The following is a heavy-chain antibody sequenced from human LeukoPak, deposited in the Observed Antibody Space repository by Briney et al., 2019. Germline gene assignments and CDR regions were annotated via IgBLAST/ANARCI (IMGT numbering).Heavy chain of an antibody. CDR2: ISGDGGNT. V-gene: IGHV3-43*01. J-gene: IGHJ4*02. Sequence: PGGSLRLSCAASGFAFAEHTMNWVRQPPGKGLQWVSLISGDGGNTQYADSVKGRFTISRDNSKTSLYLQMNSLRSEDTAFYYCAKRSGSPHNFDYWSQGVLVTVSS. D-gene: IGHD1-1*01. CDR1: GFAFAEHT. CDR3: AKRSGSPHNFDY.